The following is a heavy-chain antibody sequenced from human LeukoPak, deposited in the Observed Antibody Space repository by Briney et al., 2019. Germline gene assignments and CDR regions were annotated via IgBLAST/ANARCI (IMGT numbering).Heavy chain of an antibody. Sequence: PSETLSLTCTVSGGSINSYYWSWIRQPPGKGLECIRHIYHTGSTYYKPSLESRVTISVDTAKNQISLKLSSVTAADTAVYYCARYEEFSTGYSASSPRHYFDHWGQGTLVTVSS. V-gene: IGHV4-59*01. CDR1: GGSINSYY. CDR2: IYHTGST. J-gene: IGHJ4*02. CDR3: ARYEEFSTGYSASSPRHYFDH. D-gene: IGHD3/OR15-3a*01.